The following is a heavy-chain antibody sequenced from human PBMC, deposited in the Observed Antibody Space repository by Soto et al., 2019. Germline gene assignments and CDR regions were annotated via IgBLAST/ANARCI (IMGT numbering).Heavy chain of an antibody. CDR3: ARDLTNGAASEL. CDR1: GYTFTSYG. V-gene: IGHV1-18*01. Sequence: QVQLVQSGAEVKKPGASVKVSCQASGYTFTSYGISWVRQAPGQGLEWMGWISAHNGNTYCVEKFQGRVTMTTDTSTSTAYMDLRSLRFDDTAVYFCARDLTNGAASELWGQGTLVTVSS. J-gene: IGHJ4*02. CDR2: ISAHNGNT. D-gene: IGHD2-8*01.